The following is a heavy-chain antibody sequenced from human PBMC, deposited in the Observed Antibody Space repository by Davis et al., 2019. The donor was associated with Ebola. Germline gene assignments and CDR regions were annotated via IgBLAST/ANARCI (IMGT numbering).Heavy chain of an antibody. CDR2: ISDDGSNK. D-gene: IGHD1-1*01. CDR1: GFTFSDYG. J-gene: IGHJ6*02. Sequence: GGSLRLSCAAPGFTFSDYGMHWVRQAPGKGLEWVAVISDDGSNKYYADPVKGRFTISRDNSKNTLYLQMNSLRAEDTAVYYCAKADWKYYYYGMDVWGQGTTVTVSS. V-gene: IGHV3-30*18. CDR3: AKADWKYYYYGMDV.